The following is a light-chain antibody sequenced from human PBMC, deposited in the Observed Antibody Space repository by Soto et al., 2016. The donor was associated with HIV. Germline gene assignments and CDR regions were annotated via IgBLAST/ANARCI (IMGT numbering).Light chain of an antibody. Sequence: DIQMTQSPSTLSTSVGDRVTITCRASQSISTWLAWYQQKPGKAPKFLIYKASNLESGVPSRFSCSGSGTAFTLTISSLQPDDFATYYCQQYSSLPLTFGGGTKVEIK. CDR1: QSISTW. CDR3: QQYSSLPLT. V-gene: IGKV1-5*03. CDR2: KAS. J-gene: IGKJ4*01.